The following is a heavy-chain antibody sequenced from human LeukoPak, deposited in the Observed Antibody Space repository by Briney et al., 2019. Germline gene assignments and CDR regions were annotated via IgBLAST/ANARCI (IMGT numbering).Heavy chain of an antibody. CDR2: ITSSGNTI. Sequence: GGSLRLSCAASGFTFNDYYMSWIRQAPGKGLEWVSYITSSGNTIYYADSVKGRFTISRDNAKNSLYLQMNSLRAEDTAVYYCARDPYYGDYDYWGQGTLVTVSS. CDR3: ARDPYYGDYDY. V-gene: IGHV3-11*04. CDR1: GFTFNDYY. J-gene: IGHJ4*02. D-gene: IGHD4-17*01.